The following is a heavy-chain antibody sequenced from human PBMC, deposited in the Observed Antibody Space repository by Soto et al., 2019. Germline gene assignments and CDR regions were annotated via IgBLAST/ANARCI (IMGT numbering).Heavy chain of an antibody. CDR3: AGTIIPATGWYFDC. CDR2: IHSSGST. J-gene: IGHJ4*02. V-gene: IGHV4-4*07. Sequence: ASETLSLTCTVSGGSISSYYWTWIRQPAGKGLEWIGRIHSSGSTNYNPSLKSRVTMSVDTSKNQFSLKLSSVTAADTAVYYCAGTIIPATGWYFDCWGQGTLVTVSS. CDR1: GGSISSYY. D-gene: IGHD2-2*01.